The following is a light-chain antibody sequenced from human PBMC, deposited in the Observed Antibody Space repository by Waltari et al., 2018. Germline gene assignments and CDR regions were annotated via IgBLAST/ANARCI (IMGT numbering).Light chain of an antibody. V-gene: IGLV3-25*03. J-gene: IGLJ2*01. CDR3: QSADSSGTNVV. CDR2: KDS. Sequence: SYELTQPPSVSVSPGQTARITCPGDALPKQHAYWYQQKPGQAPVLVIYKDSERPPGIPERFSGSSSGTTVTLTISGVQAEDEADYYCQSADSSGTNVVFGGGTKLTVL. CDR1: ALPKQH.